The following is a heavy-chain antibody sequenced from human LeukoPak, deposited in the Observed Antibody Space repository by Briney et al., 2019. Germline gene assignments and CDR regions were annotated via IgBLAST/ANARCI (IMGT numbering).Heavy chain of an antibody. CDR1: GGSISSYY. J-gene: IGHJ4*02. CDR2: IYSTGST. D-gene: IGHD6-19*01. Sequence: PSETLSLTCTVSGGSISSYYWSWIRQPAGQGLEWIGRIYSTGSTNYNPSLKSRVTISVDNSKNQFSLKLSSVTAADTAVYYCARDRSGWYGQEYWGQGNLVTVSS. CDR3: ARDRSGWYGQEY. V-gene: IGHV4-4*07.